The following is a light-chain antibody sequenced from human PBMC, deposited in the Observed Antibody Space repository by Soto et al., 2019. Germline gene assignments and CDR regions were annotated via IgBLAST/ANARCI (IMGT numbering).Light chain of an antibody. CDR3: QQYNNWPLT. CDR2: GTS. Sequence: EIIMTQSPATLSVTPGGRATLSCRASQRVSRNLAWYEQKPGQAPRLLIYGTSTRATDIPPRFSGSGSGTEFTITISSLQSEEFAVYFCQQYNNWPLTFGGWTKLDIK. CDR1: QRVSRN. V-gene: IGKV3-15*01. J-gene: IGKJ4*01.